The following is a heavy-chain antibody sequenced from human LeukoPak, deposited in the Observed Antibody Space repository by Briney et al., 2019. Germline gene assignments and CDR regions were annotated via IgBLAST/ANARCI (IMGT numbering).Heavy chain of an antibody. CDR3: ARGSFTVTNDDFDI. V-gene: IGHV4-34*01. J-gene: IGHJ3*02. CDR2: INHSGNT. Sequence: SETLSLTCAVYGGSFSGYYWNWIRQPPGKGLEWIGEINHSGNTNYNPSLKSRVTISVDTSKNQFSLKLSSVTAADTAVYYCARGSFTVTNDDFDIWGQGTMVTVSS. D-gene: IGHD4-17*01. CDR1: GGSFSGYY.